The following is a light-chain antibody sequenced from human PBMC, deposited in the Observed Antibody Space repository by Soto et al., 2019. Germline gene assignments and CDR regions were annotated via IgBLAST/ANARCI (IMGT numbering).Light chain of an antibody. CDR1: SSDVGAYNY. CDR3: SSHASSSTVV. V-gene: IGLV2-14*01. CDR2: DVS. J-gene: IGLJ3*02. Sequence: QSVLTQPASVSGSPGQSITISCTGTSSDVGAYNYVSWYQQHPGKAPKLIIHDVSNRPSGVSNRFSASKSDNTASLTISGLQAEDEADYYCSSHASSSTVVFGGGTKVTVL.